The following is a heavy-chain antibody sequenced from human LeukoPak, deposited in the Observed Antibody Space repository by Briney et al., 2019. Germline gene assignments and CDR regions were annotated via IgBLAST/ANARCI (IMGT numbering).Heavy chain of an antibody. CDR3: ARGDSSSYWFDP. CDR2: IYTSGSS. V-gene: IGHV4-4*07. D-gene: IGHD6-6*01. J-gene: IGHJ5*02. Sequence: SETLSLTCTVSGGSISSHSWTWIRQPAGKGLEWIGRIYTSGSSNYNPSLKSRVTMSVDTSKNQFSLNLRSMTAADTAVYYCARGDSSSYWFDPWGQGTLVTVSS. CDR1: GGSISSHS.